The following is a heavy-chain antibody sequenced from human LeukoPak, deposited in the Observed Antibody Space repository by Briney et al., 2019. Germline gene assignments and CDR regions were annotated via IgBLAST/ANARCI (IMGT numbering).Heavy chain of an antibody. CDR2: IGYDGSNK. CDR1: GFTFSSYG. D-gene: IGHD3-3*01. Sequence: GGSLRLSCAASGFTFSSYGMHWVRQAPGKGLEWVAFIGYDGSNKYYADSVKGRFTISRDNSKNTLYLQMNSLRAEDTAVYYCAKGSITVFGVVSYWGQGTLVTVSS. CDR3: AKGSITVFGVVSY. V-gene: IGHV3-30*02. J-gene: IGHJ4*02.